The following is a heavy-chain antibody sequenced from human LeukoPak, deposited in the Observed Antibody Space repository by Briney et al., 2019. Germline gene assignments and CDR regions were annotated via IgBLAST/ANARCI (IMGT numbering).Heavy chain of an antibody. CDR2: IYPGDSDT. V-gene: IGHV5-51*01. D-gene: IGHD3-16*02. CDR3: ARHAVNVDTAMAPGAWYDYVWGSYRYIMSYFDY. J-gene: IGHJ4*02. CDR1: GYSFTSYW. Sequence: KFGESLKISCKGSGYSFTSYWIGWVRQMPGKGLEWMGIIYPGDSDTRYSPSFQGQVTISADKSISTAYLQWSSLKASDTAMYYCARHAVNVDTAMAPGAWYDYVWGSYRYIMSYFDYWGQGTLVTVSS.